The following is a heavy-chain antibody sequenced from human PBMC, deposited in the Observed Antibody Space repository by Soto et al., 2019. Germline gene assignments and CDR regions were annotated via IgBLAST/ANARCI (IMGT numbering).Heavy chain of an antibody. Sequence: SETLSLTCTVSGASISSGGYYWGWIRQHPGKGLEWIGYIYYSGSTYYNPSLKSRVAISVDTSKNQFSLSLRSVTAADTAVYYCASHRTFWPFDSWGQGTVVTVSS. CDR2: IYYSGST. CDR3: ASHRTFWPFDS. D-gene: IGHD2-8*01. CDR1: GASISSGGYY. V-gene: IGHV4-31*03. J-gene: IGHJ4*02.